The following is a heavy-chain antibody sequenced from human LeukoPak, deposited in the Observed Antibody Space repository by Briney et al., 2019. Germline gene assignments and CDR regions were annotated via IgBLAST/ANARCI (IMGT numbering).Heavy chain of an antibody. D-gene: IGHD4-17*01. J-gene: IGHJ4*02. V-gene: IGHV5-51*01. CDR2: IYPGDSDT. Sequence: PGESLKISCKGSGYRFTSYWIGWVRQMPGKGLEWMGIIYPGDSDTRYSPSFQGQVTISADKSISTAYLQWSSLKASDTAMYYCARESTWNDYGDLGYDYWGQGTLVTVSS. CDR3: ARESTWNDYGDLGYDY. CDR1: GYRFTSYW.